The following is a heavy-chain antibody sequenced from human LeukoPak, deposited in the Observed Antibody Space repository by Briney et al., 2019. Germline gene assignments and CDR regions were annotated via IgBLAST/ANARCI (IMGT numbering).Heavy chain of an antibody. D-gene: IGHD1-1*01. J-gene: IGHJ4*02. CDR2: ISSSGGST. CDR3: AREATGTPPYFDY. Sequence: GGSLRLSCAASGFVFRSYAMSWVRQAPGKGLEWVSGISSSGGSTYHADSVKGRFTISRDNAKNSLYLQMNSLRAEDTAVYYCAREATGTPPYFDYWGQGTLVTVSS. CDR1: GFVFRSYA. V-gene: IGHV3-21*01.